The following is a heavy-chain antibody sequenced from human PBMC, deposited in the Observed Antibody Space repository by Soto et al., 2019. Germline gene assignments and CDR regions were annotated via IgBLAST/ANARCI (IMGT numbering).Heavy chain of an antibody. CDR1: GFTFSNAW. CDR2: IKSKANGGTT. J-gene: IGHJ4*01. D-gene: IGHD3-22*01. CDR3: TTDSYSTMLVVRFDF. Sequence: GGSLRLSCAASGFTFSNAWINWVRQASGGGLEWVGRIKSKANGGTTDFAAPVKGRFAISRDDSRNIVYLQMNSLRIEDTAVYFCTTDSYSTMLVVRFDFWGHGTPVTVSS. V-gene: IGHV3-15*07.